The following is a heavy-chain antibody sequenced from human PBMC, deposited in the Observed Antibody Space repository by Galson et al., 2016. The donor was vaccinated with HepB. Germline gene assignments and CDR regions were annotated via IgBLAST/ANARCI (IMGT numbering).Heavy chain of an antibody. V-gene: IGHV3-23*01. CDR2: LAGSGLNT. Sequence: SLRLSCAASGFIFTSYSMGWVRQAPGMGLEWVALLAGSGLNTYYADSVQGRFTISRDISKSTFAMQLNSLRADDTAVDYCPGHAGWAFDVWGQGAMVTVSS. CDR3: PGHAGWAFDV. CDR1: GFIFTSYS. J-gene: IGHJ3*01.